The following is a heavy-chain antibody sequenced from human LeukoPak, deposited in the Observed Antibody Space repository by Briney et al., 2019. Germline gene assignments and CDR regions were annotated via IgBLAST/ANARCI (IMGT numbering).Heavy chain of an antibody. D-gene: IGHD6-19*01. CDR2: IKQDGSEK. V-gene: IGHV3-7*01. Sequence: GGSLRLSCAASGFTFSSYWMSWVRQAPGKGLEWVANIKQDGSEKYYVDSVKGRFTISRDNAKNSLYLQMNSLRAEDTAVYYCARYDYSSDWNLDYWGQGTLVTVSS. J-gene: IGHJ4*02. CDR3: ARYDYSSDWNLDY. CDR1: GFTFSSYW.